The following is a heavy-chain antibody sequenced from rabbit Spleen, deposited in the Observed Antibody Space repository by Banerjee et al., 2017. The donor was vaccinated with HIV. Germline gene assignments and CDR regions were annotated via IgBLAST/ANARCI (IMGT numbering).Heavy chain of an antibody. D-gene: IGHD8-1*01. J-gene: IGHJ4*01. CDR2: IRTDNVNT. V-gene: IGHV1S40*01. CDR1: GIDLSSSYY. CDR3: MRDGAGGGSWYYFDL. Sequence: QSLEESGGDLVKPGGTLTLTCKASGIDLSSSYYMCWVRQAPGKGLEWIACIRTDNVNTWYASWAKGRFTISKTSSTTVTLQMTSLTAADTATYFCMRDGAGGGSWYYFDLWGQGTLVTVS.